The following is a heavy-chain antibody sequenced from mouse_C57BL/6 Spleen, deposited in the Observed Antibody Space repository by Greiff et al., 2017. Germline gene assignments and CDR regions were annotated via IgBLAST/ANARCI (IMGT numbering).Heavy chain of an antibody. V-gene: IGHV1-12*01. CDR1: GYTFTSYN. J-gene: IGHJ3*01. CDR2: IYPGNGDT. Sequence: QVQLQQSGAELVRPGASVKMSCKASGYTFTSYNMHWVKQTPSQGLEWIGAIYPGNGDTSYNQKFKGKATLTVDKSSSTAYLELRSLTSEDSTVYYCASYDYYGSFAYWGQGTLVTVSA. D-gene: IGHD1-1*01. CDR3: ASYDYYGSFAY.